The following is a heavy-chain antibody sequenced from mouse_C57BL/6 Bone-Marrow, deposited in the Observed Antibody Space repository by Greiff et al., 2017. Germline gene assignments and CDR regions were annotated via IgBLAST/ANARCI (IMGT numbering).Heavy chain of an antibody. D-gene: IGHD1-1*01. Sequence: VQLQQPGAELVRPGSSVKLSCKASGYTFTSYWMHWVKQRPIQGLEWIGNIDPSDSETHYNQKFKDKATLTVDKSSSTAYMQLSSLTSEDSAVYYCAREASTVVGGYFDYWGQGTTLTVSS. J-gene: IGHJ2*01. CDR2: IDPSDSET. CDR3: AREASTVVGGYFDY. V-gene: IGHV1-52*01. CDR1: GYTFTSYW.